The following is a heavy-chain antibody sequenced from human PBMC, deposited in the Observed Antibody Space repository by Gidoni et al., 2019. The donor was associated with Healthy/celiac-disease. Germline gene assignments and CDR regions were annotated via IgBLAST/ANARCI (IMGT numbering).Heavy chain of an antibody. CDR1: GYTFTSYD. V-gene: IGHV1-8*01. CDR2: MNPNSGNT. Sequence: ASGYTFTSYDINWVRQATGQGLEWMGWMNPNSGNTGYAQKFQGRVTMTRNTSISTAYMELSSLRSEDTAVYYCARGPSQRITIFGVVIRANGMDVWGQGTTVTVSS. CDR3: ARGPSQRITIFGVVIRANGMDV. D-gene: IGHD3-3*01. J-gene: IGHJ6*02.